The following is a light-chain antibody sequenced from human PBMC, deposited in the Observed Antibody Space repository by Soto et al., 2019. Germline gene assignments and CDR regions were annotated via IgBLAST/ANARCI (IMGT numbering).Light chain of an antibody. CDR3: QQYNSYSGVT. CDR1: QSISSW. J-gene: IGKJ2*01. Sequence: DIQMTQSPSTLSASVGDRVTITCRASQSISSWLAWYQQKPGKAPKLLIYDASSLESGVPSRFSGSGSGTEFTLTISSLQPDDFATYDCQQYNSYSGVTFGQGTKLEIK. V-gene: IGKV1-5*01. CDR2: DAS.